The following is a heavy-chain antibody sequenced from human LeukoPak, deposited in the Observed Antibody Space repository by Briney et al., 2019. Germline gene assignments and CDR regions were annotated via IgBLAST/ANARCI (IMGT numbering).Heavy chain of an antibody. CDR3: ARALYYYDSSGYPYYFDY. J-gene: IGHJ4*02. CDR1: GGSISSYY. Sequence: SETLSLTCTVSGGSISSYYWSWIRQPAGKGLEWIGRIYTSGSTNYNPSLKSRVTMSVDTSKNQFSLKLSSVTAADTAVYYCARALYYYDSSGYPYYFDYWGQGTLVTVSS. V-gene: IGHV4-4*07. CDR2: IYTSGST. D-gene: IGHD3-22*01.